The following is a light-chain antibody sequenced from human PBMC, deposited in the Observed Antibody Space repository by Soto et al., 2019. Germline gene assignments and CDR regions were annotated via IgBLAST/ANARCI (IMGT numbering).Light chain of an antibody. J-gene: IGKJ1*01. CDR2: GVS. Sequence: ERVMTQSPVTLSVSPGESVTLSCRASQSVGTNLAWYQQKPGQAPSLLIYGVSTRATGIPTRFSGSGSGRQFTLTISRLQSEDLAVYYCQQYNNWPQTFGQGTKVEIK. CDR1: QSVGTN. V-gene: IGKV3-15*01. CDR3: QQYNNWPQT.